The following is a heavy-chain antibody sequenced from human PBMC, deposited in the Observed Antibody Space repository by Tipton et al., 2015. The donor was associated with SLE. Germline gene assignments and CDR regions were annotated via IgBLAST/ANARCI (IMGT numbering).Heavy chain of an antibody. V-gene: IGHV4-59*11. CDR1: CDSLTRHF. Sequence: TLSLTCTVSCDSLTRHFWSWIRQPPGRGLQWIGCVNYKGDTAYNTSLKARVTMSVDRSKSQVTLKLSSVTAADTAVYYCATSGRGYSIAYDYWGQGTLVTVSS. J-gene: IGHJ4*02. CDR3: ATSGRGYSIAYDY. CDR2: VNYKGDT. D-gene: IGHD5-18*01.